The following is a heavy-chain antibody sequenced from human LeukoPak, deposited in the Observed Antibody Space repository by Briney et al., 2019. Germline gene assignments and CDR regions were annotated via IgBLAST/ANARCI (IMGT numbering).Heavy chain of an antibody. V-gene: IGHV4-61*01. CDR3: ARLHHDYGSGTYGGAYNYYMDV. CDR1: GDSISSSYY. CDR2: IYYTGST. D-gene: IGHD3-10*01. Sequence: PSETLSLTCTVSGDSISSSYYWTWIRQSPGKGLEWIGYIYYTGSTSYNPSLQSRVTISVDTSKNQFSLRLNSVTAADTAVYYCARLHHDYGSGTYGGAYNYYMDVWGKGTTVTVSS. J-gene: IGHJ6*03.